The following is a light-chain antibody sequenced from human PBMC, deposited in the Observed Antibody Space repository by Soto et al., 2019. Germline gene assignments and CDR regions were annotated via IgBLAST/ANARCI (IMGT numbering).Light chain of an antibody. CDR2: GAS. CDR3: QQRSYWPPYT. CDR1: QSVSSY. Sequence: EIVMTQSPATLSVSPGERATLSCWASQSVSSYLAWYQQKPGQAPRLLIYGASTRATGIPVRFSGSGSGTDFTLTISSLESEDSAVYYCQQRSYWPPYTFGQGTKVDIK. V-gene: IGKV3-11*01. J-gene: IGKJ2*01.